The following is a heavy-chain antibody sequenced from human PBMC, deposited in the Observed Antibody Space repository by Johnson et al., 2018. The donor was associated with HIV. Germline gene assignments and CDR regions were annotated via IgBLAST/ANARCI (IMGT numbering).Heavy chain of an antibody. CDR2: IWYDGSNK. CDR3: AREAYCSGGSCYDACDI. J-gene: IGHJ3*02. CDR1: GFTFSSYA. D-gene: IGHD2-15*01. Sequence: QVQLVESGGGLVQPGGSLRLSCAASGFTFSSYAMSWVRQAPGKGLEWVAVIWYDGSNKYYADSVKGRFTISRDNSKNTLYLQMNSLRADDTAVYYCAREAYCSGGSCYDACDIWGQGTMVTVSS. V-gene: IGHV3-33*08.